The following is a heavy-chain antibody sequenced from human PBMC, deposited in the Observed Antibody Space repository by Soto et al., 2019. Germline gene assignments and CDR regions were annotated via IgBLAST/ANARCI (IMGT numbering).Heavy chain of an antibody. CDR1: GFTFSSHS. CDR2: ISSSSSYI. J-gene: IGHJ4*02. D-gene: IGHD2-2*01. CDR3: AASEDIVVVPAASPLDY. Sequence: GGSLRLSCAASGFTFSSHSMNWARQAPGKGLEWVSSISSSSSYIYYADSVKGRFTISRDNSKNTLYLQMNSLGAEDTAVYYCAASEDIVVVPAASPLDYWGQGTLVTVSS. V-gene: IGHV3-21*01.